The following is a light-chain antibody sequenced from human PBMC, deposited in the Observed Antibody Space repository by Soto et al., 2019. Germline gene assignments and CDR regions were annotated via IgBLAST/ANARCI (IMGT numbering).Light chain of an antibody. CDR3: QSYDSRLKGV. V-gene: IGLV1-40*01. CDR2: GNS. Sequence: QSVLTQPPSVSGAPGQRVTISCTGSSSNIGANYDVHWYQQLPGTAPKLLIYGNSNRPSGVPDRFSGSKSGTSASLAITGLQAEDEADYYCQSYDSRLKGVFGGGTKVTVL. CDR1: SSNIGANYD. J-gene: IGLJ2*01.